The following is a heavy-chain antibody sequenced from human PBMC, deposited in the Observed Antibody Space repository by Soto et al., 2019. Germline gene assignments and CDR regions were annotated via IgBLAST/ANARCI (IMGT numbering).Heavy chain of an antibody. D-gene: IGHD1-20*01. V-gene: IGHV4-39*01. Sequence: SETLSLTCTVSSGSISITNVFWGWVRQPPGKGLEWIGNIDYSGTAYFSPSLATRVTFHVDTSKNQFSLTLYSVTAADTAVYYCARITGRHLDYWGQGILVTVSS. CDR2: IDYSGTA. J-gene: IGHJ4*02. CDR1: SGSISITNVF. CDR3: ARITGRHLDY.